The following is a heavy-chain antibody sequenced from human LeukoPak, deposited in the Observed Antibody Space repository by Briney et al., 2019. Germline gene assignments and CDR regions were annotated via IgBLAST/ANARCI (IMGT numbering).Heavy chain of an antibody. V-gene: IGHV3-23*01. CDR2: ISGSGGST. CDR3: AKGGQPVVVQYWFDP. Sequence: PGGSLRLSCAASGFTFDDYTMHWVRQAPGKGLEWVSAISGSGGSTYYADSVKGRFTISRDNSKNTLYLQMNSLRAEDTAVYYCAKGGQPVVVQYWFDPWGQGTLVTVSS. J-gene: IGHJ5*02. D-gene: IGHD3-22*01. CDR1: GFTFDDYT.